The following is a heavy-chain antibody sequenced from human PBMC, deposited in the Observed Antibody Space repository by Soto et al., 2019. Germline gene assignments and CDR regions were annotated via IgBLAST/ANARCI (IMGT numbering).Heavy chain of an antibody. Sequence: QITLKESDPPLVKPTQTLTLTCTFSGFSLSTSGVGVAWIRQPPGKALEWLALLYWDGDERYSPSLNNRITITKDTANNQVALTMTHMDPVDSGTYYCGHAYCGGSSCHPQYYATMDVWGQGTTVTVSS. V-gene: IGHV2-5*02. D-gene: IGHD2-21*01. CDR3: GHAYCGGSSCHPQYYATMDV. CDR2: LYWDGDE. CDR1: GFSLSTSGVG. J-gene: IGHJ6*02.